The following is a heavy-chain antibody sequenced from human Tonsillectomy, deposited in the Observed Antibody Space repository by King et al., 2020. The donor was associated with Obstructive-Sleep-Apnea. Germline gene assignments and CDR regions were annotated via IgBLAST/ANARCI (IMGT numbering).Heavy chain of an antibody. CDR1: GGSISSYY. J-gene: IGHJ5*02. D-gene: IGHD3-10*01. Sequence: QLQESGPGLVKPSETLSLTCTVSGGSISSYYWSWIRQPPGKGLEWIGYIYYSGSTNYNPSLKSRVTISVDTSKNQFSLKLSPVTAADTAVYYCARGQKPATVWGSGSYYRGWFDPWGQGTLVTVSS. CDR3: ARGQKPATVWGSGSYYRGWFDP. CDR2: IYYSGST. V-gene: IGHV4-59*01.